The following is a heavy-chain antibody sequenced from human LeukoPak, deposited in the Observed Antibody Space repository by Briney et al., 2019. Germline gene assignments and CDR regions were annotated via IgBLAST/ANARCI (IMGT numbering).Heavy chain of an antibody. Sequence: GGSLRLSCAASGFTFSSYGMHWVRQAPGKGLEWVAVISYDGSNKYYADSVKGRFTISRDNSKNTLCLQMNSLRAEDTAVYYCAKDRYYCSGGSCYSDYFDYWGQGTLVTVSS. CDR3: AKDRYYCSGGSCYSDYFDY. CDR1: GFTFSSYG. D-gene: IGHD2-15*01. V-gene: IGHV3-30*18. J-gene: IGHJ4*02. CDR2: ISYDGSNK.